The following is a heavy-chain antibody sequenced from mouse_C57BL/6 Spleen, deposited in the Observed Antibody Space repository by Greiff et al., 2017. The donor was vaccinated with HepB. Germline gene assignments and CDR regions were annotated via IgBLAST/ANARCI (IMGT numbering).Heavy chain of an antibody. Sequence: EVKLVESGGGLVKPGGSLKLSCAASGFTFSSYAMSWVRQTPEKRLEWVATISDGGSYTYYPDNVKGRFTISRDNAKNNLYLQMSHLKSEDTAMYYCARDQRQAWFAYWGQGTLVTVSA. CDR2: ISDGGSYT. CDR3: ARDQRQAWFAY. D-gene: IGHD6-1*01. V-gene: IGHV5-4*01. J-gene: IGHJ3*01. CDR1: GFTFSSYA.